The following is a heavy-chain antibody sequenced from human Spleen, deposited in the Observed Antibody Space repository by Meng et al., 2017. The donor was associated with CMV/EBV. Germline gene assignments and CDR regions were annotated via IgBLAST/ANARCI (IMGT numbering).Heavy chain of an antibody. J-gene: IGHJ4*02. CDR3: ARVKSWNYLWYFDY. CDR2: INSDGSST. D-gene: IGHD1-7*01. CDR1: GFTLDSYT. V-gene: IGHV3-74*01. Sequence: GESLKISCAVSGFTLDSYTMNWVRQAPGKGLEWVSRINSDGSSTSYADSVKGRFTISRDNAKNTLYLQINSLRAEDTAVYYCARVKSWNYLWYFDYWGQGTLVTVSS.